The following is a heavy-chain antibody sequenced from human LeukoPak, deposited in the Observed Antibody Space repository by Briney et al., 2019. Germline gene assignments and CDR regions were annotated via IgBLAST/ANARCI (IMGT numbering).Heavy chain of an antibody. D-gene: IGHD2-2*02. Sequence: APVKVSCKVSGYTLTELSMHWVRQAPGKGLEWMGGFDPEDGETIYAQKFQGRVTMTEDTSTDTAYMELSSLRSEDTAVYYCATALYGREAFDIWGQGTMVTVSS. V-gene: IGHV1-24*01. CDR3: ATALYGREAFDI. J-gene: IGHJ3*02. CDR2: FDPEDGET. CDR1: GYTLTELS.